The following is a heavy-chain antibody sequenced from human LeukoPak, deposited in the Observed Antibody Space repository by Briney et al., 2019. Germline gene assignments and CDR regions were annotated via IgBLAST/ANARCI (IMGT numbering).Heavy chain of an antibody. Sequence: GALRLSCAASRFPFGDYDMSWIRQAPGKGLEWVSYISSSDSRIYYADSVKDRFTISRDNTKNSLYLQMHSLRVEDTAVYYCARLGERAIGWFDPWGQGTLVTVSS. CDR3: ARLGERAIGWFDP. CDR1: RFPFGDYD. D-gene: IGHD2-21*01. CDR2: ISSSDSRI. V-gene: IGHV3-11*01. J-gene: IGHJ5*02.